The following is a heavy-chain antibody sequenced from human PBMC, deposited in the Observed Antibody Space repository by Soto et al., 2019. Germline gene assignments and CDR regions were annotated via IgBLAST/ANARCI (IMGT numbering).Heavy chain of an antibody. CDR1: GFTFSSYA. J-gene: IGHJ6*02. V-gene: IGHV3-23*01. D-gene: IGHD6-25*01. CDR2: ISGSGGST. CDR3: TADIPNISANYGMDV. Sequence: PGGSLRLSCAASGFTFSSYAMIWVRQAPGKGLEWCSAISGSGGSTYYADSVKRRFTISRDNSNNALYLQMNSLRTEDTAVYYCTADIPNISANYGMDVWGQGTTVTVSS.